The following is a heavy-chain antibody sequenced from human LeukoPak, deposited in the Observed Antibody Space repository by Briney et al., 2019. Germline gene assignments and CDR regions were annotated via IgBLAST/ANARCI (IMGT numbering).Heavy chain of an antibody. J-gene: IGHJ6*03. CDR1: GSTFSSYD. Sequence: PGGSLRLSCAASGSTFSSYDMHWVRQATGKGLECVSSIGTAGDTYYPGSVKGRFTISRENAKNSLYLQMNSLRAGDTAVYYCARGFYGDSSYYYYYMDVWGKGTTVTVSS. V-gene: IGHV3-13*01. D-gene: IGHD3-22*01. CDR3: ARGFYGDSSYYYYYMDV. CDR2: IGTAGDT.